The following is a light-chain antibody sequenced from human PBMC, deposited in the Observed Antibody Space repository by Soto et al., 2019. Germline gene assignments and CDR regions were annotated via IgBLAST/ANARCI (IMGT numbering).Light chain of an antibody. J-gene: IGLJ1*01. CDR1: SSDIGAYDY. V-gene: IGLV2-14*01. CDR2: EVN. Sequence: QSALTQPASLSGSPGQSITISCTGTSSDIGAYDYVSWFQQHPGKAPKLMISEVNNRPSGVSNRFSGSKSGNTAYLTISGLQVEDEADYYCCSYGGSSALPYVFGTGTKV. CDR3: CSYGGSSALPYV.